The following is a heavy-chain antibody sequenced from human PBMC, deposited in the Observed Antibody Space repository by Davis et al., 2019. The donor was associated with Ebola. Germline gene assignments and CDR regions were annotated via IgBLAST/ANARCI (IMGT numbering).Heavy chain of an antibody. J-gene: IGHJ5*02. D-gene: IGHD6-6*01. CDR1: GGSISSSSYY. CDR2: IYYSGST. CDR3: ASCIAASWFDP. Sequence: PSETLSLTCTVSGGSISSSSYYWGWIRQPPGKGLEWIGSIYYSGSTYYNPSLKSRVTISVDTSKNQFSLKLSSVTAADTAVYYCASCIAASWFDPWGQGTLVTVSS. V-gene: IGHV4-39*07.